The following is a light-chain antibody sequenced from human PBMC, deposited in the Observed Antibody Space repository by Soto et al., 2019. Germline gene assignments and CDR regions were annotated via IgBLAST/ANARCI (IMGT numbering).Light chain of an antibody. CDR2: QAY. V-gene: IGKV1-5*03. J-gene: IGKJ1*01. Sequence: DIQMTQSPSTLSQSIGDRVIITCRASRSLDNFLAWYQQKPGKAPKLLITQAYKLQTGVPSRFSGSGSAPEFTLTILGLQPEESATYYCQKCYNYPLTFCQGTKEEIK. CDR3: QKCYNYPLT. CDR1: RSLDNF.